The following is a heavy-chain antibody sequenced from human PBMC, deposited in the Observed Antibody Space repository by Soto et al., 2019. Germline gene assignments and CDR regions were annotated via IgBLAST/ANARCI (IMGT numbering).Heavy chain of an antibody. J-gene: IGHJ4*02. CDR2: INWEDDK. CDR3: VRGEVPSTMVMFFDY. D-gene: IGHD3-10*01. Sequence: SGPTLVNPTQTLTLTCSFSGFSLTTLGMSVSWVRQPPGKALEWLALINWEDDKHYSPSLETRLTISKDTSTNRVLLTMTNLGPADTATYYCVRGEVPSTMVMFFDYWGQGALVTVSS. V-gene: IGHV2-70*19. CDR1: GFSLTTLGMS.